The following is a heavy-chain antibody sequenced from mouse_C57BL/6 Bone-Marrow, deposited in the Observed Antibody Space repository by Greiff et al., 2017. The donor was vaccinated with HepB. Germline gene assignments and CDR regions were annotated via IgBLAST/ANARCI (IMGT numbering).Heavy chain of an antibody. CDR1: GYTFTSYW. D-gene: IGHD1-1*01. J-gene: IGHJ4*01. Sequence: EVQLQQSGTVLARPGASVKMSCKTSGYTFTSYWMHWVKQRPGQGLEWIGAIYPGNSDTSYNQKFKGKAKLTAVTTASTAYMELSSLTNEDSAVYYCTLTTVVATDYYAMDYWGQGTSVTVSS. CDR2: IYPGNSDT. V-gene: IGHV1-5*01. CDR3: TLTTVVATDYYAMDY.